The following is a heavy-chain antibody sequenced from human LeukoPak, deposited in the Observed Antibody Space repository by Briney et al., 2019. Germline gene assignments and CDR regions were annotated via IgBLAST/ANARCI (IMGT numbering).Heavy chain of an antibody. CDR3: AKDLPSYYYDLSDAFDI. V-gene: IGHV3-23*01. CDR2: ISGSGGST. CDR1: VFTFSSYA. Sequence: GGSLRLSCAASVFTFSSYAMSWVRQAPGKGLEWVSAISGSGGSTYYADSVKGRFTISRDNSKNTLYLQMNSLRAEDTAVYYCAKDLPSYYYDLSDAFDIWGQGTMVTVSS. D-gene: IGHD3-22*01. J-gene: IGHJ3*02.